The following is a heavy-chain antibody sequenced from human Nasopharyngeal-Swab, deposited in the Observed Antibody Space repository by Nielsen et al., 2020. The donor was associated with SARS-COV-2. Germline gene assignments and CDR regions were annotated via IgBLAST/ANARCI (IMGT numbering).Heavy chain of an antibody. CDR2: FDPEDGET. Sequence: ASLQVSCKVSGYTLTELSMHWVRHAPGKGLEWMGGFDPEDGETIYEQKFQGSLTMTEDTSTDTAYMELSSLRSEDTAVYYCATAVPYSSGWLELRAYYFDYWGQGTLVTVSS. J-gene: IGHJ4*02. CDR1: GYTLTELS. CDR3: ATAVPYSSGWLELRAYYFDY. V-gene: IGHV1-24*01. D-gene: IGHD6-19*01.